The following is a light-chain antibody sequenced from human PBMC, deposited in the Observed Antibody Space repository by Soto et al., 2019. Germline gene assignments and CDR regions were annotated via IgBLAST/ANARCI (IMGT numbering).Light chain of an antibody. CDR2: AAS. CDR3: HQTYSIPYT. Sequence: DIRMTQSPSSLSASVGDRVTITCRASQSIRSYLNWSQQKPGKAPKLLIYAASSLQSGVTSRFSGSGSVTDFTLTISSLQTEDFATYYCHQTYSIPYTFGRGTKLEIK. J-gene: IGKJ2*01. V-gene: IGKV1-39*01. CDR1: QSIRSY.